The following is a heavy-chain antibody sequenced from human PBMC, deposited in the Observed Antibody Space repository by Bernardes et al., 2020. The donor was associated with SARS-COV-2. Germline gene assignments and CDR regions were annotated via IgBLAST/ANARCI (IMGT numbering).Heavy chain of an antibody. J-gene: IGHJ5*02. CDR1: GYILPEYY. D-gene: IGHD2-21*01. CDR2: VNPKTGGT. V-gene: IGHV1-2*02. CDR3: VRGLAIGP. Sequence: ASVQVSCQASGYILPEYYIHWVRQAPGEGLQWMGSVNPKTGGTPSAEKLQDRVTMTWDMSISTAFMELMKLTPDDTAVYYCVRGLAIGPWGRGTLVTVSS.